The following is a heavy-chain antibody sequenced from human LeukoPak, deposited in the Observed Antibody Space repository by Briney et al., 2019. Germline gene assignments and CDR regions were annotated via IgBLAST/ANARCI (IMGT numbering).Heavy chain of an antibody. V-gene: IGHV4-59*01. CDR3: ARDSAYYYDH. CDR2: IYYSGST. Sequence: SETLSLTCTVSGGSISNYYWSWIRQPPGKGLEWIGYIYYSGSTNYNPSLKSRVTISVDTSKNQFSLKLSSVTAADTAVYYCARDSAYYYDHWGQGTLVTVSS. CDR1: GGSISNYY. J-gene: IGHJ4*02. D-gene: IGHD2-21*01.